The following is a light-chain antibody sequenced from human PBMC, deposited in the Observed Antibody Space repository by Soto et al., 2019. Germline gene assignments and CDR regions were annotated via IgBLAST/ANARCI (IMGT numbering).Light chain of an antibody. V-gene: IGLV1-47*01. CDR2: RND. CDR1: FFNIGGNY. J-gene: IGLJ2*01. CDR3: AAWDDSLSGGV. Sequence: QPVLTQPPSVSGTPGQRVTISCSGSFFNIGGNYVYWYQQLPGTAPKVLIYRNDQRPSGVPDRFSGSKSGTSASLAISGLRSEDEADYFCAAWDDSLSGGVFGGGTKLTVL.